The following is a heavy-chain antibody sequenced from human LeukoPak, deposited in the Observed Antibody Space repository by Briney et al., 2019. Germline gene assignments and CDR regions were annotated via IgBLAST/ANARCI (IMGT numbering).Heavy chain of an antibody. CDR2: ISSSSSYI. CDR1: GFTFSSYS. D-gene: IGHD2-15*01. J-gene: IGHJ4*02. CDR3: ARDTSLYCSGGSCFSDYFDY. Sequence: GGSLRLSCAASGFTFSSYSMNWVRQAPGKGLEWVSSISSSSSYIYYADSVKGRFTISRDNAKNSLYLQMNSLRAEDTAVYFCARDTSLYCSGGSCFSDYFDYWGQGTLVTVSS. V-gene: IGHV3-21*01.